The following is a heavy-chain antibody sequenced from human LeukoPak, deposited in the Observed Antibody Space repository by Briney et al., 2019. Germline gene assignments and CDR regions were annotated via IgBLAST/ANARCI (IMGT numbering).Heavy chain of an antibody. D-gene: IGHD2-2*01. CDR3: ARPYCSSSSCYDVYYYYYMDV. V-gene: IGHV3-30*02. J-gene: IGHJ6*03. CDR1: GFTFSSYG. CDR2: IRSDGSNK. Sequence: PGGSLRLSCAASGFTFSSYGMHWVRQAPGKGLEWVAFIRSDGSNKYYADSVKGRFTISRDNSKNTLYLQMNSLRAEDTAVYYCARPYCSSSSCYDVYYYYYMDVWGKGTTVTV.